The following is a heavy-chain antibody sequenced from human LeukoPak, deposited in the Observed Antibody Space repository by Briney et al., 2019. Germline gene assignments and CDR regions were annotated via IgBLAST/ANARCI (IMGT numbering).Heavy chain of an antibody. CDR1: GGSISSYY. D-gene: IGHD3-10*01. CDR2: IYYSGST. Sequence: SETLSLTCTVSGGSISSYYWSWIRQPPGKGLEWIGYIYYSGSTNYNPSLKSRVTMSVDTSKNQLSLKVSSVTAADTAVYYCARVFDSGSQAYFYYMDVWGKGTTVIISS. J-gene: IGHJ6*03. CDR3: ARVFDSGSQAYFYYMDV. V-gene: IGHV4-59*01.